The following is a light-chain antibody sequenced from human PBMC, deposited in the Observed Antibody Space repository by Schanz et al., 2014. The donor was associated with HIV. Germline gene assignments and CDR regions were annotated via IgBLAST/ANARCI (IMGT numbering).Light chain of an antibody. CDR3: GSYAGRHIYV. CDR1: SSDVGGYNY. V-gene: IGLV2-8*01. CDR2: EVN. Sequence: QSVLTQPPSASGSPGQSVTISCTGTSSDVGGYNYVSWYQQHPGKAPKLIIYEVNKRSSGVPDRFSGSKSGITASLTVSGLQAEDEADYFCGSYAGRHIYVFGTGTKLTVL. J-gene: IGLJ1*01.